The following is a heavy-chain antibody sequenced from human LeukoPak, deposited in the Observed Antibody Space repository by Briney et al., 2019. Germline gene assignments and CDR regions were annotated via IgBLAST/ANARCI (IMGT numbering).Heavy chain of an antibody. CDR3: ASNTIFGDYFDY. J-gene: IGHJ4*02. D-gene: IGHD3-3*01. Sequence: GGSLRLSCAASGFTFSSYWMSWVRQAPGKGLEWVANIKQDGSEKYYVDSVKGRFTISRDNAKSSLYLQMNSLRAEDTAVYYCASNTIFGDYFDYWGQGTLVTVSS. CDR1: GFTFSSYW. CDR2: IKQDGSEK. V-gene: IGHV3-7*01.